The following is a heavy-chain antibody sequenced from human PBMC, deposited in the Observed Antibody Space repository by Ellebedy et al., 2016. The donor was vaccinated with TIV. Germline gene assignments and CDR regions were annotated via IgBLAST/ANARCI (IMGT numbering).Heavy chain of an antibody. D-gene: IGHD5-18*01. CDR1: GYSLTELS. V-gene: IGHV1-24*01. Sequence: ASVKVSCKVSGYSLTELSMHWVRQAPGKGLEWVGGFDPEHGRAIYAQKFQGRVTMTEDTSTDTVYMELSSLRSEDTAVYYCAAVRIQIWFPNWIDPWGQGTLVTVSS. CDR3: AAVRIQIWFPNWIDP. CDR2: FDPEHGRA. J-gene: IGHJ5*02.